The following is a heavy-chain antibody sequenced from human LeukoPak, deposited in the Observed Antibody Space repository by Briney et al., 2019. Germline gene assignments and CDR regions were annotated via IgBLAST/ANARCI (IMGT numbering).Heavy chain of an antibody. CDR2: IRYDGSKK. CDR3: AKGGFERRWFGP. D-gene: IGHD1-1*01. Sequence: GGPLTLSCAASGFTFSAYGMHWVRQAPGKGLEWVSFIRYDGSKKYYTDSVKGRFTISRDNSKNTLYLQMDSLRAEETAVYYWAKGGFERRWFGPWGHGTLVTVSA. CDR1: GFTFSAYG. V-gene: IGHV3-30*02. J-gene: IGHJ5*02.